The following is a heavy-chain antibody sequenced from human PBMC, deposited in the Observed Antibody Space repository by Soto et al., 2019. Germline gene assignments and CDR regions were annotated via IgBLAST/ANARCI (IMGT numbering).Heavy chain of an antibody. CDR3: ATTDSSGGQNDAFDI. D-gene: IGHD6-19*01. CDR2: FDPEDGET. V-gene: IGHV1-24*01. Sequence: ASVKVCCEVSGYTITELSMHWVRQSPGKGLEWMGGFDPEDGETIYAQKFQGRVTMTEDTSTDTAYMELSSLRSEDTAVYYCATTDSSGGQNDAFDIWRQGTMVTVSS. CDR1: GYTITELS. J-gene: IGHJ3*02.